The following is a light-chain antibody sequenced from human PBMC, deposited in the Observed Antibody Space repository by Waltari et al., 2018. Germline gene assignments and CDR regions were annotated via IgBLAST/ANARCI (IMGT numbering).Light chain of an antibody. CDR2: KVS. V-gene: IGKV2-30*02. CDR3: MQGKHFPFT. CDR1: QSLLQSNGNTY. Sequence: DVVMTQSPLSLPVIPGQPASMTCRSSQSLLQSNGNTYLSWFLQKPGQPPRRLIYKVSNRDSGVPDRFSGSGARTDFTLKISRVEAEDVGVYYCMQGKHFPFTFGPGTKLEIK. J-gene: IGKJ3*01.